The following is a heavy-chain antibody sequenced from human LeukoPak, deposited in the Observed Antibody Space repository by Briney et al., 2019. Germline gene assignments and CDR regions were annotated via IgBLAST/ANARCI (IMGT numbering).Heavy chain of an antibody. CDR3: ARDRGDNWNDGISFDY. J-gene: IGHJ4*02. CDR2: ISSSSSYI. CDR1: GFTFSSYR. V-gene: IGHV3-21*01. Sequence: GGSLRLSCAASGFTFSSYRMNWVRQAPGKGLEWVSSISSSSSYIYYADSVKGRFTISRDNAKNSLYLQMNSLRAEDTAVYYCARDRGDNWNDGISFDYWGQGTLVTVSS. D-gene: IGHD1-20*01.